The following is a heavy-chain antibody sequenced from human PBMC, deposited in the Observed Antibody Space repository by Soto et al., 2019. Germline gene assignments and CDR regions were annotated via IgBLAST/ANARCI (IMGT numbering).Heavy chain of an antibody. CDR2: INHSGST. Sequence: QVQLQQWGAGLLKPSETLSLTCAVYGGSFSGYYWSWIRQPPGKGLEWIGEINHSGSTNYNPSLKSRVTISVDTSKNQFSLKLSSVTAADTAVYYCARGSGGSWVIDAFDIWGQGTMVTVSS. V-gene: IGHV4-34*01. CDR3: ARGSGGSWVIDAFDI. J-gene: IGHJ3*02. CDR1: GGSFSGYY. D-gene: IGHD2-15*01.